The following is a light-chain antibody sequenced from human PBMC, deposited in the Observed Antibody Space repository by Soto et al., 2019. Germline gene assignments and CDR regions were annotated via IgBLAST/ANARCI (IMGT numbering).Light chain of an antibody. J-gene: IGKJ5*01. CDR1: QSISSY. CDR2: AAS. CDR3: QQSYSTPIT. V-gene: IGKV1-39*01. Sequence: DIKMTQSPSSLSASVGDRVTITCRASQSISSYLNWYQKKPGKPPKVLIYAASSLQSGVPSRFSGSKSGTDFTLTITSLQPEDFATYYCQQSYSTPITFGQGTRLEIK.